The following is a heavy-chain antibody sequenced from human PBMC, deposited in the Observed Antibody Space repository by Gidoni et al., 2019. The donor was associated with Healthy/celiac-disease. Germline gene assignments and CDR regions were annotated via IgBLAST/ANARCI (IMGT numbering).Heavy chain of an antibody. Sequence: QVQLVESGGGVVQPGRSLRLSCAASGFTFSSYGMHWVRQAPGKGLEWVAVISYDGSNKYYADSVKGRFTISRDNSKNTLYLQMNSLRAEDTAVYYCASTGYSSGWPGFDYWGQGTLVTVSS. CDR3: ASTGYSSGWPGFDY. CDR2: ISYDGSNK. V-gene: IGHV3-30*03. CDR1: GFTFSSYG. D-gene: IGHD6-19*01. J-gene: IGHJ4*02.